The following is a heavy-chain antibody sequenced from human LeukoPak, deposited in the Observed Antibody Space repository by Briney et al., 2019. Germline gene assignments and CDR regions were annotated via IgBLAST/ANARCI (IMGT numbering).Heavy chain of an antibody. V-gene: IGHV4-59*01. CDR3: ARAGDTVYYFDY. D-gene: IGHD2-21*02. CDR1: GGSISSDY. CDR2: SGST. Sequence: SETLSLTCTVSGGSISSDYWSWIRQPPGKGLEWIGYSGSTNYNPSLKSRVTISVDTAKNQFSLKLTSVTTADTAVYFCARAGDTVYYFDYWGQGTLVIVPA. J-gene: IGHJ4*02.